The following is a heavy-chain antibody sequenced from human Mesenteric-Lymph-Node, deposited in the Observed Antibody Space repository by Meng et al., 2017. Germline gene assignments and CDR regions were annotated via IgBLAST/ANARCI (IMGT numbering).Heavy chain of an antibody. J-gene: IGHJ5*02. CDR1: GGSISSSSYY. D-gene: IGHD2-2*01. CDR2: IYYSGST. CDR3: ARDHAASGIPAAFVWFYHP. V-gene: IGHV4-39*07. Sequence: SETLSLTCTVSGGSISSSSYYWGWIRQPPGKGLEWIGSIYYSGSTYYNPSLKSRVTISVDTSKNQFSLKLSSVTAADTAVYYCARDHAASGIPAAFVWFYHPCGQGILVTVSS.